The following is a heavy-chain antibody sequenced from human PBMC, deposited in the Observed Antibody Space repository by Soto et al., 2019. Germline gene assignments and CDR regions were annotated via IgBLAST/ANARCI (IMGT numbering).Heavy chain of an antibody. Sequence: QVPMVQSGAEVKKPGASVKVSCRASGHTLTGHLMPWVRQAPGKGLEWMGLIDFEIGDTKYAQKFQGRVTSTSDTSITTVYMELRGLRSDDTAVYYCGLEPTGTAGFDYWGQGTLVTVSS. CDR2: IDFEIGDT. D-gene: IGHD2-21*02. CDR3: GLEPTGTAGFDY. V-gene: IGHV1-2*02. CDR1: GHTLTGHL. J-gene: IGHJ4*02.